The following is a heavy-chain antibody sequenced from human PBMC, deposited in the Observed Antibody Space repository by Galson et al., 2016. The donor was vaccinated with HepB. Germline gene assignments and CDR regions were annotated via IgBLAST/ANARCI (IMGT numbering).Heavy chain of an antibody. V-gene: IGHV4-61*02. D-gene: IGHD3/OR15-3a*01. CDR2: IYTTGST. CDR1: GDSITSGAFD. J-gene: IGHJ5*02. Sequence: TLSLTCTISGDSITSGAFDWTWIRQPAGQGLEWIGRIYTTGSTRYSPSLKSRVSISIDTTKNQFSLCLTYATAADSAVYYCARARAGRWTGALSSCGQETLVTVSP. CDR3: ARARAGRWTGALSS.